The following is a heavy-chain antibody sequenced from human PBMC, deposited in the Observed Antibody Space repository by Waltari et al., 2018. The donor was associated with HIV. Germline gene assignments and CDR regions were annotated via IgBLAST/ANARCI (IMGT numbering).Heavy chain of an antibody. D-gene: IGHD3-22*01. CDR1: GTRSTSSW. Sequence: EVQPVQSGAAVKKSGESRTISCRRSGTRSTSSWIVWVRQLTGKGLGWMGIIYPGDSDTRDSPSFQGQVPISAAKSISPAYLQWSSLKASDTAMYYCARRGYYDSSGRRSYYGMDVWGQGTTVTVSS. V-gene: IGHV5-51*01. CDR2: IYPGDSDT. J-gene: IGHJ6*02. CDR3: ARRGYYDSSGRRSYYGMDV.